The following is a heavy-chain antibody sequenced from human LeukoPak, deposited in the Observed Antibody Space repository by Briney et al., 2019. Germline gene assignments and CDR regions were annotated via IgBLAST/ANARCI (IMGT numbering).Heavy chain of an antibody. D-gene: IGHD5-18*01. Sequence: TSETLSLTCAVSGYSISSGSYWGWIRQPPGKGPEWIGSIYQSGSSAYNPSLKSRVTISIDTSKNQFSLKLSSVTAADTAVYYCAREAVYSLAYFDLWGRGTLVTVSS. J-gene: IGHJ2*01. V-gene: IGHV4-38-2*02. CDR3: AREAVYSLAYFDL. CDR2: IYQSGSS. CDR1: GYSISSGSY.